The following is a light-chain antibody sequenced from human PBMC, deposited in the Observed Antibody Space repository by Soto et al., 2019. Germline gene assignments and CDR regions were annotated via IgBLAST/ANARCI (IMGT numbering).Light chain of an antibody. CDR1: QSVDIN. CDR3: QQYNEWPSWT. CDR2: AAS. J-gene: IGKJ1*01. V-gene: IGKV3-15*01. Sequence: EIVLTQSPATLSVSPGERVTLPCRASQSVDINLAWYQQKPGQAPRLLIYAASTRATGIPARFSGSGSGTEFTLTISSLQSEDFAVYYCQQYNEWPSWTFGQGTKVDIK.